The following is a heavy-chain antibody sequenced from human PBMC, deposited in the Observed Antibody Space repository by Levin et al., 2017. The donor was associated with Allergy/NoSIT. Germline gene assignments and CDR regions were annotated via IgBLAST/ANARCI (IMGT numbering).Heavy chain of an antibody. D-gene: IGHD5-24*01. CDR2: ISYDGSNK. J-gene: IGHJ6*02. Sequence: SLKISCAASGFTFSSYAMHWVRQAPGKGLEWVAVISYDGSNKYYADSVKGRFTISRDNSKNTLYLQMNSLRAEDTAVYYCAREGVEFYYYYGMDVWGQGTTVTVSS. CDR1: GFTFSSYA. V-gene: IGHV3-30*04. CDR3: AREGVEFYYYYGMDV.